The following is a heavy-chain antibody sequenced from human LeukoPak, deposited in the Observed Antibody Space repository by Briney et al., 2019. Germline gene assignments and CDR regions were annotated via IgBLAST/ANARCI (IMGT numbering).Heavy chain of an antibody. CDR3: ARVPFYDSSGYYSPPFDY. Sequence: ASVKVSCKASGYTFTGYYMHWVRQAPGQGLEWMGWINPNSGGTNYAQKFQGRVTMTRDTSISTAYMELSRLRSDDTAVYYCARVPFYDSSGYYSPPFDYWGQGTLVTVSS. CDR1: GYTFTGYY. V-gene: IGHV1-2*02. J-gene: IGHJ4*02. D-gene: IGHD3-22*01. CDR2: INPNSGGT.